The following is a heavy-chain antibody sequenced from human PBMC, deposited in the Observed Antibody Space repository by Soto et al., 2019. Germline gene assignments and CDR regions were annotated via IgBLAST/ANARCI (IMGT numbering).Heavy chain of an antibody. CDR2: IRSKANSYAT. Sequence: GGSLRLSCAASGVTFSGSAMHWVRQASGKGLEWVGRIRSKANSYATAYAASVKGRFTISRDDSKNTASLQMNSLKTEDTAVYSCTRHGGYCSSTSCYWGDAFDIWGQGTMVTVSS. CDR3: TRHGGYCSSTSCYWGDAFDI. J-gene: IGHJ3*02. CDR1: GVTFSGSA. V-gene: IGHV3-73*01. D-gene: IGHD2-2*01.